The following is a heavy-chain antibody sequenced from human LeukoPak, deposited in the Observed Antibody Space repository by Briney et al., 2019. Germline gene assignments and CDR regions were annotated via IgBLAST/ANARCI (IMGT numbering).Heavy chain of an antibody. V-gene: IGHV3-7*05. J-gene: IGHJ4*02. CDR1: GFTLSSFN. CDR2: IKHDGSEK. Sequence: GGSLRLSCTASGFTLSSFNMYCVRQAPGKGLEWLANIKHDGSEKDYVDSVKGRFTISRDNAKNSLYLQMDSLRVEDTAVYYCAGTNGYWGQGTLVTVSS. CDR3: AGTNGY.